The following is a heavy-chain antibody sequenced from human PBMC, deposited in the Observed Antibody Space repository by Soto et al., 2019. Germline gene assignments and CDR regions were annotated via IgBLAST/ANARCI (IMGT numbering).Heavy chain of an antibody. D-gene: IGHD3-22*01. Sequence: QVQLVQSGAEVKKPGASVKVSCKASGYTFTSYAMHWVRQAPGQRLEWMGWLNAGNGNTKYSQKFQGRVTITRDTSASTAYMELSSLRSEDTSVYYCAGSSGYYYVDYWGQGTLVTVSS. J-gene: IGHJ4*02. CDR3: AGSSGYYYVDY. V-gene: IGHV1-3*01. CDR2: LNAGNGNT. CDR1: GYTFTSYA.